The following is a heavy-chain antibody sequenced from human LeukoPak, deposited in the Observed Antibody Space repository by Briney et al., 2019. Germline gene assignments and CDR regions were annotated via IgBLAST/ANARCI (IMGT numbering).Heavy chain of an antibody. CDR3: ARGTAFYYDSSGYVY. Sequence: PGGSLRLSCAASGFTFSSYFMSWVRQAPGKGLEWVANIKQDGSEKYYVDSVKGRFTTSRDNAKNSLYLQMNSLRAEDTAVYYCARGTAFYYDSSGYVYWGQGTLVTVSS. D-gene: IGHD3-22*01. J-gene: IGHJ4*02. CDR2: IKQDGSEK. CDR1: GFTFSSYF. V-gene: IGHV3-7*01.